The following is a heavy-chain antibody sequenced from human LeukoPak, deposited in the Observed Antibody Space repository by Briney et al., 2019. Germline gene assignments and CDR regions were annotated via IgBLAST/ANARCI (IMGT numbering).Heavy chain of an antibody. CDR1: GYSFTSYA. Sequence: ASVKVSCKASGYSFTSYAMHWVRQAPGQRLEWMGWINAGNGDTKYSQKFQGRVTITRDTSASIAYMEVSSLRSEDTAVYYCARARGDIVVVPAAPYYYYMDVWGKGTTVTVSS. CDR3: ARARGDIVVVPAAPYYYYMDV. D-gene: IGHD2-2*01. CDR2: INAGNGDT. J-gene: IGHJ6*03. V-gene: IGHV1-3*01.